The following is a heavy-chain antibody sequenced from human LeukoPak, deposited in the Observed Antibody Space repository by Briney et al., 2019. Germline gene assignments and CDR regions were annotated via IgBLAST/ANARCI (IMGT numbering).Heavy chain of an antibody. J-gene: IGHJ3*01. CDR3: ARDAMYNSRWSYAFDF. D-gene: IGHD6-19*01. V-gene: IGHV4-4*07. Sequence: KSSETLSLTCTVSGGSISSYYWSWIRQPAGKGLEFIGRIYTTGSTDYNPSLKSPVTISVDTSKNQFSLKLSSVTAADTAVYYCARDAMYNSRWSYAFDFWGQGTMVTVSS. CDR2: IYTTGST. CDR1: GGSISSYY.